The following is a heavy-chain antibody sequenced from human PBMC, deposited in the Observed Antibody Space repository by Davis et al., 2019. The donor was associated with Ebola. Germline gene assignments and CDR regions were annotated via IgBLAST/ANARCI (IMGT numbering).Heavy chain of an antibody. D-gene: IGHD3-10*01. CDR1: GFTFSSYS. Sequence: GESLKISCAASGFTFSSYSMNWVRQAPGKGLEWVSSISSSSSYIYYADSVKGRFTISRDNAKNSLYLQMNSLRAEDTAVYYCARGAWFRERAFYYYYGMDVWGQGTTVTVSS. J-gene: IGHJ6*02. V-gene: IGHV3-21*01. CDR3: ARGAWFRERAFYYYYGMDV. CDR2: ISSSSSYI.